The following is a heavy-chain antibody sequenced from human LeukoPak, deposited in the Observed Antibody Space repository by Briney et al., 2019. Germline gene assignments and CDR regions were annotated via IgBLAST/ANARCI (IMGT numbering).Heavy chain of an antibody. CDR2: IDPSTGGT. Sequence: ASVKVSCKTSGYTFSEYYIYWVRQAPGQGLEWMGWIDPSTGGTNYAQNFQGRVTMARDTSTTTVYMELSSLKSDDTAVYHCARGNNYGSGSLFYGWGQGTLVTVSS. J-gene: IGHJ4*02. CDR3: ARGNNYGSGSLFYG. D-gene: IGHD3-10*01. CDR1: GYTFSEYY. V-gene: IGHV1-2*02.